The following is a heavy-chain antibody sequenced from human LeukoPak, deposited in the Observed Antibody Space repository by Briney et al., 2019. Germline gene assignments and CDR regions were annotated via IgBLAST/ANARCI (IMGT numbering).Heavy chain of an antibody. CDR1: GFTFSSYW. J-gene: IGHJ4*02. V-gene: IGHV3-74*01. CDR3: AREDTSLEKYGFDY. D-gene: IGHD5-18*01. Sequence: GGSLRFSCAASGFTFSSYWMHWVRQAPGKGLVWVSRISSDGSSTSYADSVKGRFTISRDNAKNTLYLQMNSLRAEDTAVYYCAREDTSLEKYGFDYWGQGTLVTVSS. CDR2: ISSDGSST.